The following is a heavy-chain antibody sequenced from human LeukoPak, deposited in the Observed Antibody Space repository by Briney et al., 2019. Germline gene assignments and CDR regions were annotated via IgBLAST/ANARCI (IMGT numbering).Heavy chain of an antibody. J-gene: IGHJ3*02. CDR2: ISSSSSTI. CDR3: ATRSLQLRYFDWYDDAFDI. CDR1: GFTFSSYS. D-gene: IGHD3-9*01. Sequence: GGSLRLSCAASGFTFSSYSMNWVRQAPGKGLEWVSYISSSSSTIYYADSVKGRFTISRDNAKNSLYLQMNSLRAEDTAVYYCATRSLQLRYFDWYDDAFDIWGQGTMVTVSS. V-gene: IGHV3-48*04.